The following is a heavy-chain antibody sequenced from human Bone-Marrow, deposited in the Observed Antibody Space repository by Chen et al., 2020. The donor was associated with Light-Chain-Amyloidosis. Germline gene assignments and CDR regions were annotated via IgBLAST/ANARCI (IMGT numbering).Heavy chain of an antibody. CDR2: IRSNYYGGTT. D-gene: IGHD1-26*01. CDR1: GFSLNDYA. V-gene: IGHV3-49*05. Sequence: EVQVVESGGGLVKPGRSLRLSCTGSGFSLNDYAVSWFRQAPGKGLEWVSFIRSNYYGGTTEYAPSVKGRFTNSRDYSKSIAYLEMTGLKSEDTAVYFCAPGGPIAHGFDSWGQGTVVTVSS. J-gene: IGHJ3*01. CDR3: APGGPIAHGFDS.